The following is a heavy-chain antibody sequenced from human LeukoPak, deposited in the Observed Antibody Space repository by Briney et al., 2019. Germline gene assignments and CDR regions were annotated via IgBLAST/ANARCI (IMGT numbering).Heavy chain of an antibody. Sequence: SETLSLTCTVSGYSISSGYYWGWIRQPPGKGLEWIGSIYHSGSSYYNPSLKSRVTISVDTSKNQFSLKVRSVTAADTAVYYCARDRPTITMTGAAFDIWGQGTMVTVSS. CDR2: IYHSGSS. J-gene: IGHJ3*02. V-gene: IGHV4-38-2*02. CDR3: ARDRPTITMTGAAFDI. CDR1: GYSISSGYY. D-gene: IGHD3-22*01.